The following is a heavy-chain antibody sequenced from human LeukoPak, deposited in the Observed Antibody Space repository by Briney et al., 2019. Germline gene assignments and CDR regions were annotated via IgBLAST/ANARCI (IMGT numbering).Heavy chain of an antibody. CDR3: ARGFSYYGSGSYYRFNWFDP. J-gene: IGHJ5*02. V-gene: IGHV4-34*01. CDR2: INHSGST. D-gene: IGHD3-10*01. CDR1: GGSFSGYY. Sequence: PSETLSLTCAVYGGSFSGYYWSWIRQPPGKGLEWIGEINHSGSTNYNPSLKSRVTISVDTSKNQFSLKLSSVTAADTAVYYCARGFSYYGSGSYYRFNWFDPWGQGTLVTVSS.